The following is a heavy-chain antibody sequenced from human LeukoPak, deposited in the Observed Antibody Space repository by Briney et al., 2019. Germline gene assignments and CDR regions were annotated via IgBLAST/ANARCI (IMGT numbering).Heavy chain of an antibody. CDR2: IWYDGSNK. Sequence: GGSLRLSCAASGFTFSSYGMHWVRQAPGKELEWVAVIWYDGSNKYYADSVKGRFTISRDNSKNTLYLQMNSLRAEDTAVYYRARDPSEVVAASGWFDPWGQGTLVTVSS. J-gene: IGHJ5*02. D-gene: IGHD2-15*01. V-gene: IGHV3-33*01. CDR3: ARDPSEVVAASGWFDP. CDR1: GFTFSSYG.